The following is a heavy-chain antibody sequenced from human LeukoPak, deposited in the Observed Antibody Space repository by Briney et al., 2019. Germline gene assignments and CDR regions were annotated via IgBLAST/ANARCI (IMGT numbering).Heavy chain of an antibody. V-gene: IGHV4-34*01. J-gene: IGHJ4*02. D-gene: IGHD6-19*01. CDR2: INHSGST. Sequence: SETLSLTCAVYGGSFSGYYWSWIRQPPGKGLEWIGEINHSGSTNYNPSLKSRVTISVDTSKNQFSLKLSSVTAADTAVYYCVVYSCGWRPGVFDYWGQGTLVTVSS. CDR1: GGSFSGYY. CDR3: VVYSCGWRPGVFDY.